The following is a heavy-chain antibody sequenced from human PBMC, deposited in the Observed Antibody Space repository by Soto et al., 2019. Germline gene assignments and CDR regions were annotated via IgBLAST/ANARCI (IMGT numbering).Heavy chain of an antibody. Sequence: QVQLQESGPGLVKPSQTLSLTCTVSGGSISGSPYYWAWVRLLPGKGLEWIGYIYYSGNTYYNPSLQCRPSISVETSKTQSSLKLTSVTAADTAVYYCASALIALFGGALEDFDCWGQCTLVTVSP. J-gene: IGHJ4*02. CDR1: GGSISGSPYY. CDR3: ASALIALFGGALEDFDC. CDR2: IYYSGNT. D-gene: IGHD3-16*01. V-gene: IGHV4-31*03.